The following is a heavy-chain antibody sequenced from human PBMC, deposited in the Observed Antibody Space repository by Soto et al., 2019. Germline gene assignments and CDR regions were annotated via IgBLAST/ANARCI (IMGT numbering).Heavy chain of an antibody. CDR3: ARAPVTGTNSHLDY. J-gene: IGHJ4*02. CDR1: GYSFTTYW. D-gene: IGHD6-19*01. Sequence: PGESLKISCKGSGYSFTTYWIGWVRQMPGKGLEWMGIIYPGDSDNRYSPSFQGQVTISADKALNTAYLQWISLKASDTAMYYCARAPVTGTNSHLDYRGQGTQVTVPS. V-gene: IGHV5-51*01. CDR2: IYPGDSDN.